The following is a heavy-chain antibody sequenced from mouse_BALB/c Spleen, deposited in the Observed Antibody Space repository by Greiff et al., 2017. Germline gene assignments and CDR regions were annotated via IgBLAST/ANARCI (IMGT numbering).Heavy chain of an antibody. J-gene: IGHJ4*01. D-gene: IGHD1-1*01. CDR3: ARNWGTGVAEDAMDY. CDR1: GFSLPSYD. Sequence: VQLVESGPGLVAPSQSLSISCTVSGFSLPSYDIRWIRQPPGKGLEWLGMIWGGGSTDYNSALKSRLSISKDNSKSQVFLKMNSLQTEDTAMYYCARNWGTGVAEDAMDYWGQGTSGTVSS. CDR2: IWGGGST. V-gene: IGHV2-6-4*01.